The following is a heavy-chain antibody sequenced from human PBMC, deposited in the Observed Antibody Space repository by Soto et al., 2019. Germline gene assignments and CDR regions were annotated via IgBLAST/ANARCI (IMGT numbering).Heavy chain of an antibody. J-gene: IGHJ6*02. V-gene: IGHV3-23*01. CDR3: AKGRTYSSGWYYVMDV. CDR2: ITGGGGGS. D-gene: IGHD6-19*01. Sequence: EVQLLESGGDLVQPGGSLRLSCAASGFTFSSYAMSWVRQAPGKGLEWVSGITGGGGGSYYADSVKGRFTISRDNSKNTLYLQMNSLRAEDTAVYYCAKGRTYSSGWYYVMDVWGQGTTVTVSS. CDR1: GFTFSSYA.